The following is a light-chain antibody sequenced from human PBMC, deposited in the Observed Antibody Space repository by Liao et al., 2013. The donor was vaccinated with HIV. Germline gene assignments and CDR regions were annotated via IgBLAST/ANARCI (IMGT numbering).Light chain of an antibody. CDR3: QAWDNSPYVV. J-gene: IGLJ2*01. Sequence: SYELTQPPSVSVSPGQTARITCSGEKLGDKYASWYQQRPGQSPVLVLYQDSSRPSGIPERFSGSNSGNTATLTISGTQAMDEADYYCQAWDNSPYVVFGGGTKLTVL. CDR2: QDS. CDR1: KLGDKY. V-gene: IGLV3-1*01.